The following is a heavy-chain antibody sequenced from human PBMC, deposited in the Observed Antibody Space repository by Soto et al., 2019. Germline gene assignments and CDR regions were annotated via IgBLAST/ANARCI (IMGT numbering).Heavy chain of an antibody. CDR3: ARDRYCSGGSCKPDAFDI. CDR2: IYYSGST. J-gene: IGHJ3*02. D-gene: IGHD2-15*01. V-gene: IGHV4-59*01. Sequence: SETLSLPCTVSGGSISSYYWGWIRQPPGKGLEWIGYIYYSGSTNYNPSLKSRVTISVDTSKNQFSLKLSSVTAADTAVYYCARDRYCSGGSCKPDAFDIWGQGTMVTV. CDR1: GGSISSYY.